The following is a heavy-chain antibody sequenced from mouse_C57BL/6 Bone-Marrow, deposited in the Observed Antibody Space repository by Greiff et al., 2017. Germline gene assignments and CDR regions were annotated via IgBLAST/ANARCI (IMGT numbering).Heavy chain of an antibody. CDR1: GFSLTSYG. CDR2: IWSGGST. V-gene: IGHV2-2*01. J-gene: IGHJ2*01. Sequence: VQLQQSGPGLVQPSQSLSITCTVSGFSLTSYGVHWVRQSPGKGLEWLGVIWSGGSTDYNAAFISRLSISKDNSKSQVFFKMNSLQADDTAIYYCARTYSNYPSFGYWGQGTTLTVSS. CDR3: ARTYSNYPSFGY. D-gene: IGHD2-5*01.